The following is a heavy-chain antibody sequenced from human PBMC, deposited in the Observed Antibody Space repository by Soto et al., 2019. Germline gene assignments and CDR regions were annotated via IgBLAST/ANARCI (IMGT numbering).Heavy chain of an antibody. Sequence: QVQLVPSGAEVKKPGSSVKVSCQASGGTFSSYAISWVRQAPGQGLEWMGGMIPIFGTANYAHKFQGRVTITADESTSTAYMELRSLRSEDTAVSYCASDRSGSYQFLFDPWCQGTLVTVSS. CDR3: ASDRSGSYQFLFDP. J-gene: IGHJ5*02. CDR2: MIPIFGTA. V-gene: IGHV1-69*01. CDR1: GGTFSSYA. D-gene: IGHD3-3*01.